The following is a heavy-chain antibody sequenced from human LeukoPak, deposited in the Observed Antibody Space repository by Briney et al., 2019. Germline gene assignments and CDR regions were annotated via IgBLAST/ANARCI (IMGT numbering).Heavy chain of an antibody. CDR2: ISGSGTST. CDR3: AKGGYCSTTICPADP. V-gene: IGHV3-23*01. CDR1: GFTFSSYA. Sequence: QAGGSLRLSCAASGFTFSSYAMSWVRQAPGKGLEWVSTISGSGTSTYYADSVKGRFTISRDNSKNTLYLQMNSLRAEDTAVYYCAKGGYCSTTICPADPWGQGTLVTVSS. J-gene: IGHJ5*02. D-gene: IGHD2-2*01.